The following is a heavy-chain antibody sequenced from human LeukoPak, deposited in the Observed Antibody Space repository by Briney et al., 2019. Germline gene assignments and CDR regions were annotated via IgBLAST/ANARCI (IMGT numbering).Heavy chain of an antibody. V-gene: IGHV6-1*01. CDR3: ARRGDGNYYYDY. Sequence: SQTLSLTCAISGDSVSNSIATWDWIRQSPSGGLDWLGRTYFMSRLSTDDADSVKSRHVIVEDTSKNQFSLLLKSVRPDDTAVYYCARRGDGNYYYDYWGQGTLVTVSS. CDR2: TYFMSRLST. CDR1: GDSVSNSIAT. D-gene: IGHD3-16*01. J-gene: IGHJ4*02.